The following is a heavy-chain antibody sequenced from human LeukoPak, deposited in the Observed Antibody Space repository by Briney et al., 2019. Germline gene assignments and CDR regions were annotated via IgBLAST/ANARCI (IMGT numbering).Heavy chain of an antibody. CDR1: GGSISSYY. D-gene: IGHD7-27*01. CDR2: IYYSGST. Sequence: PSETLSLTCTVSGGSISSYYWSWIRQPPGKGLEWIGYIYYSGSTNYNPSLKSRVTISVDTSKNQFSLKLSSVTAADTAVYYCAREQPGAWGYYDMDVWGKGTTVTVSS. J-gene: IGHJ6*03. V-gene: IGHV4-59*01. CDR3: AREQPGAWGYYDMDV.